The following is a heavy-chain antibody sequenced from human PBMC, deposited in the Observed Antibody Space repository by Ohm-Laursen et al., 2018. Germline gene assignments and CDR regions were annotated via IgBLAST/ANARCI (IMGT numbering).Heavy chain of an antibody. Sequence: SLRLSCAASGLTFSNCALTWVRQAPGKGLEWVSLISATGGRTYYTDSVKGRFTISIDDSKNTLYLQMNNLRVEDTAVYYCAKGSPGIRDGMDVSGQGTTVTVSS. J-gene: IGHJ6*02. CDR1: GLTFSNCA. CDR3: AKGSPGIRDGMDV. CDR2: ISATGGRT. V-gene: IGHV3-23*01. D-gene: IGHD1-1*01.